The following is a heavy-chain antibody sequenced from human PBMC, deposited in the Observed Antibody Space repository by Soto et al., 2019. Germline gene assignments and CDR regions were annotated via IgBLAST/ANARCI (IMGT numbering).Heavy chain of an antibody. CDR3: TRDQGYYYDSSGYKEFDY. D-gene: IGHD3-22*01. Sequence: QVQLVQSGAEVKKPGASVKVSCKASGYTFTSYGISWVRQAPGQGLEWMGWISAYNGNTNYAQKLQGRVTMTTDTSTSTAYMELRSLRSDDTAVYYCTRDQGYYYDSSGYKEFDYWGQGTLVTVSS. CDR1: GYTFTSYG. V-gene: IGHV1-18*01. J-gene: IGHJ4*02. CDR2: ISAYNGNT.